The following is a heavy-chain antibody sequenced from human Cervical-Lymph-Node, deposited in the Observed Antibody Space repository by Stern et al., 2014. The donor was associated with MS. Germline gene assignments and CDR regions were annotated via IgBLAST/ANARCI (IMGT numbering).Heavy chain of an antibody. CDR3: ARFHSNSGLDF. Sequence: EMQLVESGAEVKKPGGSLKISCQGSAYTFNNFWIAWVRQVPGKGLEWMGFRHPRDSDIASSPSFQGHVPISVDKSSSTAYLQWSSLKPSDTAMYYCARFHSNSGLDFWGQGTLVTVSS. J-gene: IGHJ4*02. D-gene: IGHD6-6*01. CDR1: AYTFNNFW. CDR2: RHPRDSDI. V-gene: IGHV5-51*03.